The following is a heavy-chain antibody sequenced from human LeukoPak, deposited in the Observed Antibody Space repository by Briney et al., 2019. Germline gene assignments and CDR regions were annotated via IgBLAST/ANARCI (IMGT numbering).Heavy chain of an antibody. Sequence: GGSLRLSCAASGFTFSNYWVDWVRQDLGKGLVWVSRLNTDGSSTSYADSVKGRFTISRDNAKNTLYLQMNSLRAEDTAVYYCARDDAFRGVAMDVWGQGTTVTVSS. D-gene: IGHD3-16*01. CDR2: LNTDGSST. J-gene: IGHJ6*01. CDR1: GFTFSNYW. V-gene: IGHV3-74*01. CDR3: ARDDAFRGVAMDV.